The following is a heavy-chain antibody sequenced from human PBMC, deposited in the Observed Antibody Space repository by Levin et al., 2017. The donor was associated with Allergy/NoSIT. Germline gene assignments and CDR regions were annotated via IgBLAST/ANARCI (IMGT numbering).Heavy chain of an antibody. J-gene: IGHJ5*02. D-gene: IGHD6-13*01. CDR3: AKGDSSSWYEANWFDP. V-gene: IGHV3-23*01. CDR2: ISGSGGST. Sequence: GESLKISCAASGFTFSSYAMSWVRQAPGKGLEWVSAISGSGGSTYYADSVKGRFTISRDNSKNTLYLQMNSLRAEDTALYYCAKGDSSSWYEANWFDPWGQGTLVTVSS. CDR1: GFTFSSYA.